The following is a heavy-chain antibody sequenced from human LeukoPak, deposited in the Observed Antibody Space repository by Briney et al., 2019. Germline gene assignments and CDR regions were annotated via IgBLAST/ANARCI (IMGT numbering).Heavy chain of an antibody. V-gene: IGHV4-30-4*01. CDR2: IYYSEST. CDR1: GGSITSGDYY. CDR3: ARDSIPGYCSGSNCLGY. D-gene: IGHD2-15*01. Sequence: SETLSLTCTVSGGSITSGDYYWSWIRQPPGKGLEWIGYIYYSESTYYNPSLKSRVTISVDTSKNQFSLKLTSVTAADTAVYYCARDSIPGYCSGSNCLGYWGQGTLVTVSS. J-gene: IGHJ4*02.